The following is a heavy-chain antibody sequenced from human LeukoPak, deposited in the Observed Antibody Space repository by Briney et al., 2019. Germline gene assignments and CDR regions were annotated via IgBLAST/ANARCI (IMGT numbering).Heavy chain of an antibody. CDR3: ARDRSGSNSLDY. Sequence: PGGSLRLSCAASGFTFSSYSMTWVRQAPGKGLEWVSSISSSSSYIYYADSVKGRFTISRDNAKNSLYLQMNSLRAEDTAVYYCARDRSGSNSLDYWGQGTLVTVSS. J-gene: IGHJ4*02. CDR1: GFTFSSYS. V-gene: IGHV3-21*01. CDR2: ISSSSSYI. D-gene: IGHD1-26*01.